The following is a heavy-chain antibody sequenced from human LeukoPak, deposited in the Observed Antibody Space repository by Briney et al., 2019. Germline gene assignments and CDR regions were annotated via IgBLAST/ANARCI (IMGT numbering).Heavy chain of an antibody. Sequence: PSETLSLTCSVSGGSISSFYCSWIRQPPGKGLEWIGYTSYSGNTNYNPSLKSRVTRSVDTSRKQFSLRLTSVTAADTAVYYCTRAPRKAWFDPWGQGTLVTVSS. CDR1: GGSISSFY. V-gene: IGHV4-59*01. CDR2: TSYSGNT. CDR3: TRAPRKAWFDP. D-gene: IGHD1-14*01. J-gene: IGHJ5*02.